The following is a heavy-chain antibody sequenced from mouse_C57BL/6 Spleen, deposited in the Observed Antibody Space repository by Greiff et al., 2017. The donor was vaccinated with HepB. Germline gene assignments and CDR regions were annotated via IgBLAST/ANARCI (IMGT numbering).Heavy chain of an antibody. CDR1: GYTFTSYW. D-gene: IGHD1-1*01. Sequence: QVQLQQSGAELAKPGASVKLSCKASGYTFTSYWMHWVNQRPGQGLEWIGYINPSSGYTKYNQKFKDKATLTADKSSSTAYMQLRSLTYEDSAVYYCARTVTTVVAEHAMDYWGQGTSVTVSS. CDR2: INPSSGYT. J-gene: IGHJ4*01. CDR3: ARTVTTVVAEHAMDY. V-gene: IGHV1-7*01.